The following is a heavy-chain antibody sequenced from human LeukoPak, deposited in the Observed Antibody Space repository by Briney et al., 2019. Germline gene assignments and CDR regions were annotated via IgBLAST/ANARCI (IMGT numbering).Heavy chain of an antibody. Sequence: QTSQTLSLTCTVSGGSISSGDCHWSWIRQPPGKGLEWIGYIYYSGTAYYNPSLKSRVTISVDTSKNQFSLRLSSVTAADTAVYYCARVPPRYCSGGSCSYYFDYWGQGTLVTVSS. CDR3: ARVPPRYCSGGSCSYYFDY. D-gene: IGHD2-15*01. J-gene: IGHJ4*02. CDR2: IYYSGTA. CDR1: GGSISSGDCH. V-gene: IGHV4-30-4*01.